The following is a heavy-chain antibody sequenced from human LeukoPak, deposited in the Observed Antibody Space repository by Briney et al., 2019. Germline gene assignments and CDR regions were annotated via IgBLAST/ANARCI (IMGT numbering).Heavy chain of an antibody. D-gene: IGHD2-21*02. CDR1: GFTFSSYS. V-gene: IGHV3-48*02. J-gene: IGHJ4*02. CDR3: ARGYCGGDCYSDY. CDR2: ISSSSTI. Sequence: GGSLRLSCAASGFTFSSYSMNWVRQAPGKGLEWVSYISSSSTIYYADSVKGRFTISRDNAKNSMYLQMNSLRDEDTAVYYCARGYCGGDCYSDYWGQGTLVTVSS.